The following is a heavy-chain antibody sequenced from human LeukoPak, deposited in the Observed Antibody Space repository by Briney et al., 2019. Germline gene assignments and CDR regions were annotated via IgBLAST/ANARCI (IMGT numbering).Heavy chain of an antibody. CDR1: GFTFSSYS. V-gene: IGHV3-48*04. CDR2: ISSSSSTI. D-gene: IGHD2-21*02. J-gene: IGHJ4*02. Sequence: PGGSLRLSCAASGFTFSSYSMNWVRQAPGKGLEWVSYISSSSSTIYYADSVKGRFTISRDNAKNSLYLQMNSLRAEDTAVYYCARTLAYCSGDCYSRGDYFDYWGQGTLVTVSS. CDR3: ARTLAYCSGDCYSRGDYFDY.